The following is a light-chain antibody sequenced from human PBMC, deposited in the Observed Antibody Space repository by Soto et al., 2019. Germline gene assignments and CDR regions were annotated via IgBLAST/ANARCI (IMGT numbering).Light chain of an antibody. CDR2: DAS. J-gene: IGKJ3*01. CDR3: QQYNCDVFP. CDR1: QSISRS. V-gene: IGKV1-5*01. Sequence: DIQMTQSPSTLSASVGDRVTITCRASQSISRSLAWYQQKPGRAPKLLIFDASSLESVVPSRFGGSVFEPEFPPTISRLQPDYVATFHCQQYNCDVFPLGPGTTVHMK.